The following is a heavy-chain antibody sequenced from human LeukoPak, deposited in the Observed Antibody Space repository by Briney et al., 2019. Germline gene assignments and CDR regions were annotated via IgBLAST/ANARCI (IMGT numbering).Heavy chain of an antibody. Sequence: SETLSLTCAVYGGSFSGYYWSWIRQPPGKGLEWIGEINHSGSTNYNPSLKSRVTISVDTSKNQFSLKLSSVTAADTAVYYCARGRILIRIAARFDYWGQGTLVTVSS. CDR3: ARGRILIRIAARFDY. V-gene: IGHV4-34*01. J-gene: IGHJ4*02. CDR1: GGSFSGYY. CDR2: INHSGST. D-gene: IGHD6-6*01.